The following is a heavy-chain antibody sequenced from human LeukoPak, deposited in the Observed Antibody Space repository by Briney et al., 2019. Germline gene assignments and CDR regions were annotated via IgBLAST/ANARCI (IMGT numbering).Heavy chain of an antibody. Sequence: SETLSLTCAVYGGSSSGYYWNWIRQPPGKGLEWIGEINHRGNTNYNPSLKSRVTMSVDTSKDQVSLELKSVSAADTAIYYCARGDATSVTRFRPRPYLDYWGQGTLVTVPS. CDR1: GGSSSGYY. V-gene: IGHV4-34*01. D-gene: IGHD4-17*01. CDR2: INHRGNT. J-gene: IGHJ4*02. CDR3: ARGDATSVTRFRPRPYLDY.